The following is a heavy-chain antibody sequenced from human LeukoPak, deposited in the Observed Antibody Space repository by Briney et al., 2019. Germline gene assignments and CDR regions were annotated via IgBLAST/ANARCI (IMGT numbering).Heavy chain of an antibody. CDR3: VRQSGFSMIVVVFYY. CDR1: GGSISSSSYY. J-gene: IGHJ4*02. Sequence: SETLSLTCTVSGGSISSSSYYWAWIRPPPGRGLEWVGTIYYSGSTNYNPSLKSRLTISVDTSKNQFSLRLSSVTAADSAVYYCVRQSGFSMIVVVFYYWGQGTLVTVSS. CDR2: IYYSGST. V-gene: IGHV4-39*01. D-gene: IGHD3-22*01.